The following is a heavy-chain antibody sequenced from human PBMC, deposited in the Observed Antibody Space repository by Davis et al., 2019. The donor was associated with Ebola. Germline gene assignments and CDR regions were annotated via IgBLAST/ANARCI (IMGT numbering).Heavy chain of an antibody. CDR2: VYYSGST. D-gene: IGHD2-15*01. J-gene: IGHJ6*02. V-gene: IGHV4-59*08. Sequence: SETLSLTCTVSSGFINTYAWSWIRQPPGKGLEWIGYVYYSGSTNYNPSLKSRVTISIDTSKNQFSLKLSSVTAADTAVYYCAREDIVVVVASPSDNYYYGMDVWGQGTTVTVSS. CDR3: AREDIVVVVASPSDNYYYGMDV. CDR1: SGFINTYA.